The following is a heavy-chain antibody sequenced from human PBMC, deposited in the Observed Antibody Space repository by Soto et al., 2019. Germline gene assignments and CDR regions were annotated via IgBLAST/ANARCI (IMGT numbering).Heavy chain of an antibody. CDR2: IYPGDSDT. D-gene: IGHD2-21*02. J-gene: IGHJ4*01. CDR1: GYIFSIYW. V-gene: IGHV5-51*01. Sequence: GESLKISCKGSGYIFSIYWICWVRQVPGKGLEWMGNIYPGDSDTRYSPSFQGQVTISIDKSINTAYLQWSSLRASDTAMYYCARPYGGNSPLFDYWGQGTLVTVSS. CDR3: ARPYGGNSPLFDY.